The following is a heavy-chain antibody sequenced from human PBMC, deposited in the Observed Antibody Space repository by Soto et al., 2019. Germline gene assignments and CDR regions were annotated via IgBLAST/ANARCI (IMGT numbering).Heavy chain of an antibody. D-gene: IGHD2-15*01. CDR2: ISGSGGST. V-gene: IGHV3-23*01. CDR1: GFTFSSYA. J-gene: IGHJ4*02. Sequence: GGSLILCCAASGFTFSSYAMSWVRQAPGKGLEWVSAISGSGGSTYYADSVKGRFTISRDNSKNTLYLQMNSLRAEDTAVYYGATKDYSAFFDYWGQGTLVTVAS. CDR3: ATKDYSAFFDY.